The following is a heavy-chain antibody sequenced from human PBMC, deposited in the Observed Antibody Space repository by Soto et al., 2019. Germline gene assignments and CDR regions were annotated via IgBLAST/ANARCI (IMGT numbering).Heavy chain of an antibody. CDR1: GGTFRTSA. Sequence: QVQLVQSGAEVKKPGSSVKVSCKTSGGTFRTSAISWVRQAPGQGLEWMGGIMPVFPTPDYAQKFQGRVTITADESTSTAYMELSSLRSEDTAVYYCAIDKDRQQLGGNYYYIMDVWGQGTRVTVSS. D-gene: IGHD3-3*02. J-gene: IGHJ6*01. CDR3: AIDKDRQQLGGNYYYIMDV. V-gene: IGHV1-69*12. CDR2: IMPVFPTP.